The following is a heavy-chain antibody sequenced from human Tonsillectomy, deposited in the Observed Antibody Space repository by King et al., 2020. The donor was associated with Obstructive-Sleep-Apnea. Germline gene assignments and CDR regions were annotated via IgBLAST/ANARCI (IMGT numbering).Heavy chain of an antibody. CDR1: GFTFSSYA. D-gene: IGHD5-12*01. J-gene: IGHJ4*02. Sequence: VQLVESGGGVVQPGRSLRLSCAASGFTFSSYAMHWVRQAPGKGLEWVAVISYDGSNKYYADSVKGRFTISRDNSKNTLYLQMNSLRAEDTAVYYCASAQSGYDAYWGQGTLVTVSS. CDR3: ASAQSGYDAY. CDR2: ISYDGSNK. V-gene: IGHV3-30-3*01.